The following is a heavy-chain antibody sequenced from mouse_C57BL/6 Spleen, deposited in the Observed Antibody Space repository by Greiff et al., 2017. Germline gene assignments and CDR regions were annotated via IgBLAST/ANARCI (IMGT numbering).Heavy chain of an antibody. J-gene: IGHJ3*01. CDR2: ILPGSGST. Sequence: QVQLKESGAELMKPGASVKLSCKATGYTFTGYWIEWVKQRPGHGLEWIGEILPGSGSTNYNEKFKGKATFTADTSSNTAYMQLSSLTTEDSAIYYCASRKAWFAYWGQGTLVTVSA. CDR3: ASRKAWFAY. CDR1: GYTFTGYW. V-gene: IGHV1-9*01.